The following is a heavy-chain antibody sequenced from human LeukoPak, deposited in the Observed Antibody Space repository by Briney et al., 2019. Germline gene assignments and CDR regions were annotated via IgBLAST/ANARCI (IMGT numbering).Heavy chain of an antibody. CDR3: AKNGHGSGSHYPRTKYYFDY. Sequence: GGSLRLSCAASGFTFSSYGMHWVRQAPGKGLEWVAFIRYDGSNKYYADSVKGRFTISRDNSKNTLYLQMNSLRAEDTAVYYCAKNGHGSGSHYPRTKYYFDYWGQGTLVTVSS. CDR1: GFTFSSYG. J-gene: IGHJ4*02. CDR2: IRYDGSNK. V-gene: IGHV3-30*02. D-gene: IGHD3-10*01.